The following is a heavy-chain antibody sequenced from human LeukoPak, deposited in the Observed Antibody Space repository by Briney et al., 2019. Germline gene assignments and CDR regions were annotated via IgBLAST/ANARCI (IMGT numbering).Heavy chain of an antibody. V-gene: IGHV5-51*01. CDR3: ARSGYCSGGSCYPYYYYYMDV. CDR2: IYPGDSDT. Sequence: GESLKISCKGSGYSFTSYWIGWVRQMPGKGLEWMGIIYPGDSDTRYSPSFQGQVTISADKSISTAYLQWSSLKASDTAMYYCARSGYCSGGSCYPYYYYYMDVWGKGTTVTVSS. J-gene: IGHJ6*03. D-gene: IGHD2-15*01. CDR1: GYSFTSYW.